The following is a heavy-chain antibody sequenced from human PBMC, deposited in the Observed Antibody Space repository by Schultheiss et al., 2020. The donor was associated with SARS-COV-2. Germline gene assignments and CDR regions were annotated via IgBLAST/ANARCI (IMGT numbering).Heavy chain of an antibody. J-gene: IGHJ4*02. V-gene: IGHV4-4*07. CDR3: ATDHFGY. CDR1: GGSISSYY. Sequence: SETLSLTCTVSGGSISSYYWSWIRQPAGKGLEWIGSIFYSGNTYYNPSLKSRVTISVDTSKNQFSLKLSSVTAADTAVYYCATDHFGYWGQGTLVTVSS. CDR2: IFYSGNT.